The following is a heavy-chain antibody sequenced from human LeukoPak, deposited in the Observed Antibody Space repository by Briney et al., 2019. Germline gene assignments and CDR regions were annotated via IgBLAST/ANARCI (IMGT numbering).Heavy chain of an antibody. Sequence: GGSLRLSCAASGFTFSSYWMSWVRQAPGKGLEWVANIKQDGSEKYYVDSVKGRFTISRDNAKNSLYLQMNSLRAEDTAVYYCARAEMYYYDSSGYADYWGQGTLVTVSS. CDR3: ARAEMYYYDSSGYADY. V-gene: IGHV3-7*01. CDR1: GFTFSSYW. D-gene: IGHD3-22*01. CDR2: IKQDGSEK. J-gene: IGHJ4*02.